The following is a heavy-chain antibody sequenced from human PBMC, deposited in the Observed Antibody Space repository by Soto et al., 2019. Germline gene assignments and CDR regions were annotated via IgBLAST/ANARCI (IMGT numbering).Heavy chain of an antibody. D-gene: IGHD3-22*01. V-gene: IGHV3-33*01. Sequence: PGGSLRLSCAASGFTFSNYGMHWVRQAPGKGLEWVALIWYDGSNEYYADSVKGRFTISRDNSKNTLYLQMNSLRAEDTAIYYCAGDLDGYSSGNYYYYGMDVWGEGTRVSVSS. J-gene: IGHJ6*01. CDR2: IWYDGSNE. CDR1: GFTFSNYG. CDR3: AGDLDGYSSGNYYYYGMDV.